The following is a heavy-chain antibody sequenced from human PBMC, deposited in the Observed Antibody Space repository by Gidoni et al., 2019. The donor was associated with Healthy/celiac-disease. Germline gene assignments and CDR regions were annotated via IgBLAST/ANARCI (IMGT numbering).Heavy chain of an antibody. CDR1: GGSFSGYY. CDR3: ARDRDYGSGSYDY. D-gene: IGHD3-10*01. J-gene: IGHJ4*02. V-gene: IGHV4-34*01. CDR2: INHSGST. Sequence: QVQLQQWGAGLLKPSETLSLTCAVYGGSFSGYYWSWIRQPPGKGLEWIGEINHSGSTNYNPSLKSRVTRSVDTSKNQFSLKLSSVTAADTAVYYCARDRDYGSGSYDYWGQGTLVTVSS.